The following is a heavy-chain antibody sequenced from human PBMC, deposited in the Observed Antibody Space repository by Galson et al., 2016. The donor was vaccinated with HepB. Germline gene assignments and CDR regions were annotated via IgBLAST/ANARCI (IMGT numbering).Heavy chain of an antibody. V-gene: IGHV3-23*01. D-gene: IGHD5-24*01. CDR3: AKMREMATTKRAFDY. J-gene: IGHJ4*02. Sequence: LRLSCAASGFTFTSYTMSWVRQAPGKGLEWVSTLSGSGLNTYYAESVEGRFTISRDISKSTLYRQINSLRAEDTAVYYCAKMREMATTKRAFDYWGQGTLVTVSS. CDR1: GFTFTSYT. CDR2: LSGSGLNT.